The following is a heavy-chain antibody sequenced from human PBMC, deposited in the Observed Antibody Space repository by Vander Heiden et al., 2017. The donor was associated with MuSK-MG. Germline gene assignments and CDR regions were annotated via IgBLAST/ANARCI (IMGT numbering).Heavy chain of an antibody. CDR3: ATGGLQLEFDY. CDR1: GFPFRTYA. J-gene: IGHJ4*02. CDR2: ISGSGGGT. D-gene: IGHD6-13*01. Sequence: EVQLLESGGGLVQPGGSLRLSCAGSGFPFRTYAMSWVRQAPGKGLEWVSSISGSGGGTLHADSVKGRFTISRDNSKNTVALQMSSLRAEDTAVYYCATGGLQLEFDYWGQGTLVTVSS. V-gene: IGHV3-23*01.